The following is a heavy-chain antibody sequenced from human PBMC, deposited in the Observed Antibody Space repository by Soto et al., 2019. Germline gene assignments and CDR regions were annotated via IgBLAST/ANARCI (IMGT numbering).Heavy chain of an antibody. J-gene: IGHJ6*02. Sequence: ASVKVSCKASGGTFSSYAISWVRQAPGQGLEWMGGIIPIFGTASYAQKFQGRVTITADESTSTAYMELSSLRSEDTAVYYCARAREGYSTLHYYYGMDVWGQGTTVTVSS. CDR3: ARAREGYSTLHYYYGMDV. CDR2: IIPIFGTA. D-gene: IGHD6-13*01. V-gene: IGHV1-69*13. CDR1: GGTFSSYA.